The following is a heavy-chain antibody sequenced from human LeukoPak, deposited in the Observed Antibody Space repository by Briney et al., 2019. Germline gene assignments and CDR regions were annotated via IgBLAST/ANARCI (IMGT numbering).Heavy chain of an antibody. CDR1: GGSISSGDYY. CDR2: IYYSGST. CDR3: AREVSGGYDILNGYFNSGFDI. D-gene: IGHD3-9*01. V-gene: IGHV4-30-4*08. J-gene: IGHJ3*02. Sequence: QTLSLTCTVSGGSISSGDYYWSWIRQPPGTGLEWIGYIYYSGSTNYNPSLKSRVTISVDTSKNQFSLRLTSVTAADTAVYYCAREVSGGYDILNGYFNSGFDIWGQGTTVTASS.